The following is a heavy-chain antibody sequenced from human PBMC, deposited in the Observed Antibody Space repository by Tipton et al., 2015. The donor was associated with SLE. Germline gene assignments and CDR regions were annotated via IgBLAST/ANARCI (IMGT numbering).Heavy chain of an antibody. V-gene: IGHV4-39*07. D-gene: IGHD3-10*01. J-gene: IGHJ6*02. CDR1: GGSISSSSYY. CDR3: ARQLWFGELLDPPYYYYYGMDV. CDR2: IYYSGST. Sequence: TLSLTCTVSGGSISSSSYYWGWIRQPPGKGLEWIGSIYYSGSTYYNPSLKSRVTISVDTSKNQFSLKLSSVTAADTAVYYCARQLWFGELLDPPYYYYYGMDVWGQGTTVTVSS.